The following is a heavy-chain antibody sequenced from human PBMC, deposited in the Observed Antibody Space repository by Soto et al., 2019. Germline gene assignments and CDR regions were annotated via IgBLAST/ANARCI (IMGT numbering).Heavy chain of an antibody. Sequence: QVQLVESGGGVVQPGRSLRLSCAASGFTFSSYGMHWVRQAPGKGVEWVAGISYDGRNKYYADSVKGRFTISRDNTKNTLYLQMNSLRAEDTAVYYCAKDRSSGWSLGKWGQGTLVTVSS. CDR2: ISYDGRNK. D-gene: IGHD6-19*01. CDR3: AKDRSSGWSLGK. CDR1: GFTFSSYG. V-gene: IGHV3-30*18. J-gene: IGHJ4*02.